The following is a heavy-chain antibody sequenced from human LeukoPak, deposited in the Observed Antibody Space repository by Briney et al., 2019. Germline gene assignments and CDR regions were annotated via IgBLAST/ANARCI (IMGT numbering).Heavy chain of an antibody. D-gene: IGHD4-23*01. CDR2: INHSGST. Sequence: SETLSLTCAVYGGSFSGYYWSWIRQPPGKGLEWIGEINHSGSTNYNPSLKSRVTISVDTSKNQFSLKLSSVTAADTAVYYCARVRGVVSPWIDYWGQGTLVTVSS. J-gene: IGHJ4*02. V-gene: IGHV4-34*01. CDR1: GGSFSGYY. CDR3: ARVRGVVSPWIDY.